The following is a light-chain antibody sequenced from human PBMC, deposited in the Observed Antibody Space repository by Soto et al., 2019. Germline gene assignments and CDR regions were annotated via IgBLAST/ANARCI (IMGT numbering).Light chain of an antibody. CDR1: QSVNTY. V-gene: IGKV3-11*01. J-gene: IGKJ5*01. CDR2: DAS. CDR3: QQRMNWPPIT. Sequence: EVVLTQSPATLSLSPGERATLSCRASQSVNTYLAWYQQKPGQPPRLLIHDASNRAPGIPARFSGSGSGTDFTLTISSLEPEDFAIYYCQQRMNWPPITFGQGTRLEIK.